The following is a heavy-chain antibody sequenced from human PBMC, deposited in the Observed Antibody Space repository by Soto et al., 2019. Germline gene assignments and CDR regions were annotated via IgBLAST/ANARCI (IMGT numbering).Heavy chain of an antibody. CDR2: MNPNSGNT. Sequence: QVQLVQSGAEVKKPGASVKVSCKASGYTFTSYDINWVRQATGQGLEWMGWMNPNSGNTGYAQKFQGRVTMTRNTSISTAYMERSSLRSEDTAVYYCASLPNGATVRDYWGQGTLVTVSS. CDR3: ASLPNGATVRDY. D-gene: IGHD1-26*01. J-gene: IGHJ4*02. V-gene: IGHV1-8*01. CDR1: GYTFTSYD.